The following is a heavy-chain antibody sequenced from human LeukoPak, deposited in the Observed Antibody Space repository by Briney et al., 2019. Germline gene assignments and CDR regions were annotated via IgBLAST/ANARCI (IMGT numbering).Heavy chain of an antibody. CDR2: FDPEDGET. CDR1: GYTLTELS. V-gene: IGHV1-24*01. Sequence: ASVKVSCKVSGYTLTELSMHWVRQAPGKGLEWMGGFDPEDGETIYAQKFQGRVNMPGGTSPDTAYMALSRLRSEDTAVYYCATDTYSGSDRWFDPWGQGNLLT. D-gene: IGHD1-26*01. J-gene: IGHJ5*02. CDR3: ATDTYSGSDRWFDP.